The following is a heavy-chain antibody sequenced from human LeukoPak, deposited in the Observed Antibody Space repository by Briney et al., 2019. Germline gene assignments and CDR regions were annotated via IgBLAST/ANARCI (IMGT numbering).Heavy chain of an antibody. CDR2: IYYSGST. Sequence: PSETLSLTCTVSGGSISSYYWSWIRQPPGKGLEWIGYIYYSGSTNYNPSLKSRVTTSVDTSKNQFSLKLSSVTAADTAVYYRARVAIDYDFWSGYPPYYFDYWGQGTLVTVSS. CDR1: GGSISSYY. J-gene: IGHJ4*02. CDR3: ARVAIDYDFWSGYPPYYFDY. V-gene: IGHV4-59*01. D-gene: IGHD3-3*01.